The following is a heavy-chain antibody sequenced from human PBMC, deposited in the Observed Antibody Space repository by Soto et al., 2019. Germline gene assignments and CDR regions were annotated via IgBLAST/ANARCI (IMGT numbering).Heavy chain of an antibody. CDR1: GFSFSSYC. CDR2: IKQDGSEK. V-gene: IGHV3-7*01. CDR3: AKSYYDILTGYPEYYFDY. J-gene: IGHJ4*02. D-gene: IGHD3-9*01. Sequence: GGSLRLSCAASGFSFSSYCMSWVRQAPGKGLEWVANIKQDGSEKYYADSVKGRFTISRDNSKNTLYLQMNSLRAEDTAVYYSAKSYYDILTGYPEYYFDYWGQGTLVTVSS.